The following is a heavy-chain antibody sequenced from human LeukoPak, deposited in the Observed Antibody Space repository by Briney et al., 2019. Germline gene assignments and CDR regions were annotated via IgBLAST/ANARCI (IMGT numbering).Heavy chain of an antibody. J-gene: IGHJ4*02. Sequence: GGSLRLSCAASGFTFSSYWMSWVRQAPGKGLEWVANIKQDGSEKYYVDSVKGRFTISRDNAKNSLYLQMNSLRAEDTAVYYCAKGGIGYNYGYSDYWGQGTLVTVSS. CDR3: AKGGIGYNYGYSDY. CDR1: GFTFSSYW. CDR2: IKQDGSEK. V-gene: IGHV3-7*01. D-gene: IGHD5-18*01.